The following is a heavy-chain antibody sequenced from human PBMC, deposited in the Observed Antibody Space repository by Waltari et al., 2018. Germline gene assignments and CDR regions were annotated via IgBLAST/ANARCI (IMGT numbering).Heavy chain of an antibody. CDR2: ISSSSSYI. Sequence: EVQLVESGGGLVKPGGSLRLSCAASGFTFSSYSMNWVRQAPGKGVEWVSSISSSSSYIYYADSVQGRFTISRANAKNSLYLQINSLRAEDSAVYYCAKAYSSTWYPDYWGQGTLVTVSS. CDR3: AKAYSSTWYPDY. J-gene: IGHJ4*02. V-gene: IGHV3-21*04. D-gene: IGHD6-13*01. CDR1: GFTFSSYS.